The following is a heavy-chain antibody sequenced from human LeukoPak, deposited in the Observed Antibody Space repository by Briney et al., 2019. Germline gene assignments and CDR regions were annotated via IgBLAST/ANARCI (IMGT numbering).Heavy chain of an antibody. CDR3: ARDFVSGYDRSGYYFDY. D-gene: IGHD3-22*01. CDR2: ISYDGSNK. CDR1: GFIFRTYA. V-gene: IGHV3-30-3*01. Sequence: GGSLRLSCAASGFIFRTYAMHWVRQAPGKGLEWVAVISYDGSNKYYGDSVKGRFTISRDNVNNTLYLHMNSLRAEDTAVYYCARDFVSGYDRSGYYFDYWGQGTQVTVSS. J-gene: IGHJ4*02.